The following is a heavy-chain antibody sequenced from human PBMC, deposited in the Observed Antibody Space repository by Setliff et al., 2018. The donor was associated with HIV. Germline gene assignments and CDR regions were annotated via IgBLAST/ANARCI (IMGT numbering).Heavy chain of an antibody. Sequence: ASVKVSCKASGYTFTDYSIHWVRQAPGQGLEWMGWSNTHSGYTNYAQNVQGRVTVTMDTSTSTAYMELRSLKSDDTAVYYCARGKTWLRFLDYWGQGTLVTVSS. J-gene: IGHJ4*02. V-gene: IGHV1-2*02. D-gene: IGHD5-12*01. CDR3: ARGKTWLRFLDY. CDR2: SNTHSGYT. CDR1: GYTFTDYS.